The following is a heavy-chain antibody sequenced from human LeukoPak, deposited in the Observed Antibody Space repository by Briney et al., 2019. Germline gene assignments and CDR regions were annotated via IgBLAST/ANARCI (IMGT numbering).Heavy chain of an antibody. Sequence: SETLSLTCAVYGGSFSGYHWSWIRHPPGKGLEWIGEINHSGSTNYNPSLKSRVTISVDTSKNQFSLKLSSMTAADTAVYYCARGGPHYLARLDPFDFWGRGTLVTVSS. CDR1: GGSFSGYH. J-gene: IGHJ4*02. D-gene: IGHD6-25*01. CDR2: INHSGST. V-gene: IGHV4-34*01. CDR3: ARGGPHYLARLDPFDF.